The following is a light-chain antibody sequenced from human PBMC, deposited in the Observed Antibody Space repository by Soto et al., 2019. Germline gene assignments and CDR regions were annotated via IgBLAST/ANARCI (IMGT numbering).Light chain of an antibody. CDR2: DAS. CDR3: QHRSNWPPT. V-gene: IGKV3-11*01. J-gene: IGKJ4*01. Sequence: EIVLTQSPATLSLSPGERATPSCRASQSVGSYLAWYQQKPGQAPSLLIYDASNRATGIPARFSGSGSGTDFTLTISSLEPEDFAVYYCQHRSNWPPTFGGGTKVEIK. CDR1: QSVGSY.